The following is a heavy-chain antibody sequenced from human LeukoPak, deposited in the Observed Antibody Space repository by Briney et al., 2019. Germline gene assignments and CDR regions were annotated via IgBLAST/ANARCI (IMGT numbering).Heavy chain of an antibody. CDR2: IIPIFGTA. CDR3: ARVIGYSSSWYYFDY. J-gene: IGHJ4*02. Sequence: SVKVSCKASGGTFSSYAISWVRQAPGQGLEWMGGIIPIFGTANYAQKFQGRVTMTRDTSTSTVYMELSSLRSEDTAVYYCARVIGYSSSWYYFDYWGQGTLVTVSS. V-gene: IGHV1-69*05. D-gene: IGHD6-13*01. CDR1: GGTFSSYA.